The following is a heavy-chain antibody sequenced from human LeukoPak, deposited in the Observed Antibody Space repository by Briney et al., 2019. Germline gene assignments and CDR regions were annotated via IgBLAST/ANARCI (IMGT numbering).Heavy chain of an antibody. J-gene: IGHJ6*03. V-gene: IGHV3-30*02. D-gene: IGHD3-10*01. CDR2: IRYDGSNK. CDR3: AKDYGSGSYYNHDYYYMDV. CDR1: GLTFSSYG. Sequence: GGSLRLSCAASGLTFSSYGMHWVRQAPGKGLEWVAFIRYDGSNKYYADSVKGRFTTSRDNSKNTLYLQMNSLRAEDTAVYYCAKDYGSGSYYNHDYYYMDVWGKGTTVTISS.